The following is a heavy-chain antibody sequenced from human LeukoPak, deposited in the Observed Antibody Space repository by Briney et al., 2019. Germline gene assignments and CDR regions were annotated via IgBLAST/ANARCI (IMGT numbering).Heavy chain of an antibody. Sequence: SETLSLTCTVSGGSISSYYWRWIRQPPGKGLEWIGYIYYSGSTNYNPSLKSRVTISVDTSKNQFSLKLSSVTAADTAVYYCARDHVGYSGSSGVRGMDYWGQGTLVTVSS. CDR2: IYYSGST. V-gene: IGHV4-59*12. J-gene: IGHJ4*02. CDR3: ARDHVGYSGSSGVRGMDY. D-gene: IGHD1-26*01. CDR1: GGSISSYY.